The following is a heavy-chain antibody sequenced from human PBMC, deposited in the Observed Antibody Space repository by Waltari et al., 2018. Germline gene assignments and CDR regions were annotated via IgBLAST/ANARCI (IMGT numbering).Heavy chain of an antibody. J-gene: IGHJ5*02. D-gene: IGHD4-17*01. Sequence: EVQLVESGGGLVQSGGSLRLSCAASGFTVSSNYMSWVRQAPGKGLEWVSVIYSDGSTYYADSVKGRFTISRDNSKNTLYRQMNSLRAEDTAVYYCARDALSDYGDYFFDPWGQGTLVTVSS. CDR2: IYSDGST. CDR3: ARDALSDYGDYFFDP. V-gene: IGHV3-66*02. CDR1: GFTVSSNY.